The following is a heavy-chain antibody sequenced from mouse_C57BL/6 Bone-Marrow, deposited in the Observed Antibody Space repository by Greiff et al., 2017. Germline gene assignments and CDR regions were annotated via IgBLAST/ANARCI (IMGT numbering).Heavy chain of an antibody. CDR1: GFTFSSYA. CDR2: ISSGGDYI. D-gene: IGHD1-1*01. V-gene: IGHV5S21*01. Sequence: DVHLVESGEGLVKPGGSLKLSCAASGFTFSSYAMSWVRQTPEKRLEWVAYISSGGDYIYYADTVKGRFTISRDNARNTLYLQMSSLKSEDTAMYYCARDPSVYYGSSYGFDYWGQGTTLTVSS. CDR3: ARDPSVYYGSSYGFDY. J-gene: IGHJ2*01.